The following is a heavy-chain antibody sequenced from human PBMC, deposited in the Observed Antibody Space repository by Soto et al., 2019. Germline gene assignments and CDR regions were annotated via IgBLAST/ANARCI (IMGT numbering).Heavy chain of an antibody. Sequence: PGGSLRLSCAASGFTFSSYAMSWVRQAPGKGLEWVSSISGSGGTTYYADSVKGRFTISRDNSKNTLYLQMNSLRAEDTAVYYCAKESYSSVSFDYWGQGTLVTVSS. V-gene: IGHV3-23*01. D-gene: IGHD6-19*01. J-gene: IGHJ4*02. CDR3: AKESYSSVSFDY. CDR1: GFTFSSYA. CDR2: ISGSGGTT.